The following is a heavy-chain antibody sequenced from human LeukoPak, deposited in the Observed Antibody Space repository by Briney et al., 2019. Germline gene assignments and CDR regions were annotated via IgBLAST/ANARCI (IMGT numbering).Heavy chain of an antibody. CDR3: ARRGSGSYYNDLMDY. Sequence: SETLSLTCAVYGGSFSGYCWSWIRQPPGKGLEWIGGINHSGSTNYNPSLKSRVTISVDTSKNQFSLKLSSVTAADTAVYYCARRGSGSYYNDLMDYWGQGTLVTVSS. CDR2: INHSGST. D-gene: IGHD3-10*01. V-gene: IGHV4-34*01. J-gene: IGHJ4*02. CDR1: GGSFSGYC.